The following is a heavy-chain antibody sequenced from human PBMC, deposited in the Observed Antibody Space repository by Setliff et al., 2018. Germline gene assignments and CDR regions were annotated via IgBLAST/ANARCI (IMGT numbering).Heavy chain of an antibody. CDR1: GYSISSGYY. V-gene: IGHV4-38-2*01. D-gene: IGHD5-12*01. Sequence: SETLSLTCAVSGYSISSGYYWGWIRQPPGKGLEWIGSIYHGGNIVYNPSLEGRVTISADTSKNQFSLTLTSVTAADTAVYYCARAPPPWLQSLGGDYWGQGTLVTVSS. CDR2: IYHGGNI. CDR3: ARAPPPWLQSLGGDY. J-gene: IGHJ4*02.